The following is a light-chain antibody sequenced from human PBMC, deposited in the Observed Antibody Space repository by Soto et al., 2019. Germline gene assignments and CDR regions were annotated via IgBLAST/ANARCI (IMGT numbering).Light chain of an antibody. CDR3: QQANNFPYN. V-gene: IGKV1-12*01. CDR2: TAS. CDR1: QDISYW. J-gene: IGKJ2*01. Sequence: DIQMTQSPSSVSASVGDRVTITCRACQDISYWLAWYQQKPGKAPKLLIYTASNLQSGVPLRFSGSGSGTDFTLTSSSLQHEDFANYHCQQANNFPYNFGQGTKLEI.